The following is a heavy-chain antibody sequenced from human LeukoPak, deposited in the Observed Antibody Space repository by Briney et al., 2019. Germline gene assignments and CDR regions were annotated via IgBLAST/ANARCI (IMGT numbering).Heavy chain of an antibody. Sequence: PGGSLRLSCAASGFTFSSYSMNWVRQAPGKGLEWVSSISSSSSYIYYADSVKGRFTISRDNSKSTLYLQMNSLRAEDTAVYYCALHHGNYYVGRWFDPWGQGTLATVSS. CDR2: ISSSSSYI. CDR3: ALHHGNYYVGRWFDP. D-gene: IGHD3-10*02. CDR1: GFTFSSYS. J-gene: IGHJ5*02. V-gene: IGHV3-21*04.